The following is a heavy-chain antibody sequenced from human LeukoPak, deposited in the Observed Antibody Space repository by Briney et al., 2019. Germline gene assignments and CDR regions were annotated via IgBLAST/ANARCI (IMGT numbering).Heavy chain of an antibody. D-gene: IGHD6-13*01. CDR2: IYPGDSDT. Sequence: TGESLKISCKGSGYSFTSYWIGWVRQMPGKGLEWTGIIYPGDSDTRYSPSFQGQVTISADKSISTAYLQWSSLKASDTAMYYCARLAGYSSSWRGFDPWGQGTLVTVSS. J-gene: IGHJ5*02. CDR1: GYSFTSYW. CDR3: ARLAGYSSSWRGFDP. V-gene: IGHV5-51*01.